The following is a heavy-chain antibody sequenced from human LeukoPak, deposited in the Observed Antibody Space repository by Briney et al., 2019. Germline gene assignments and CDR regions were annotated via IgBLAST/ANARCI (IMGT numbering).Heavy chain of an antibody. V-gene: IGHV4-30-4*08. D-gene: IGHD2-2*02. CDR1: GGSISSGDYY. CDR2: IYYSGST. J-gene: IGHJ3*02. Sequence: PSETLSLTCTVSGGSISSGDYYWSWLRQPPGKGLEWIGYIYYSGSTYYNPSLKSRVTISVDTSKTQFSLKLSSVTAADTAVYYCARVVPAAIGAFDSWGQGTMVTVSS. CDR3: ARVVPAAIGAFDS.